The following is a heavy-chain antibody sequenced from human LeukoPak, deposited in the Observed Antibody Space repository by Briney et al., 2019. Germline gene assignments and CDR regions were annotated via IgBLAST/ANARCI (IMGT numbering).Heavy chain of an antibody. Sequence: GESLKISCRGSGYRFTTYWIGWVRQMPGKGLEWMGIIYPGDSDTRYTPSFQGPVNISPDKSIHTAYLQWRRPEAPDTAMYYCARRQGCSSTSCPPDYWGQGTLGTVSP. CDR1: GYRFTTYW. CDR2: IYPGDSDT. J-gene: IGHJ4*02. D-gene: IGHD2-2*01. CDR3: ARRQGCSSTSCPPDY. V-gene: IGHV5-51*01.